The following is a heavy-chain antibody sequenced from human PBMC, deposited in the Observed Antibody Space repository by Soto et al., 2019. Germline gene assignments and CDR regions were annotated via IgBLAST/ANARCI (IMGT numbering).Heavy chain of an antibody. Sequence: GGSLRLSCAASGFTFGDYAMHWVRQVPGKGLEWVSGFKWNSGDVGYADSVKGRFTISRDNARNSLYLQMNSLRAEDTAVYYCAKDRSSGSPYYGMDFWGQGTMVTVSS. V-gene: IGHV3-9*01. CDR2: FKWNSGDV. D-gene: IGHD3-10*01. J-gene: IGHJ6*02. CDR3: AKDRSSGSPYYGMDF. CDR1: GFTFGDYA.